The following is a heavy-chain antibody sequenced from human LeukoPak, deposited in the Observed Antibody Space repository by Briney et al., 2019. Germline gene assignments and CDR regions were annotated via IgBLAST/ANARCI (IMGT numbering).Heavy chain of an antibody. V-gene: IGHV3-48*01. CDR2: ISPSSSST. J-gene: IGHJ5*02. Sequence: PGGSLRLSCAASGFTFSSYSLNWVRQAPGKGLEWVSYISPSSSSTYYADSVKGRFTISRDNARNSLYLQMNSLGTEDTALYYCARDAASGNNWFDPWGQGTLVTVSS. CDR1: GFTFSSYS. D-gene: IGHD3-3*01. CDR3: ARDAASGNNWFDP.